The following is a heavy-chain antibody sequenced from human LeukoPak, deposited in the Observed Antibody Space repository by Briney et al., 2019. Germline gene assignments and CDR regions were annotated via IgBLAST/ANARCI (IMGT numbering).Heavy chain of an antibody. D-gene: IGHD4-11*01. CDR3: ARGRTVTTALGYYYYYMDV. J-gene: IGHJ6*03. CDR1: GGSFSGYY. V-gene: IGHV4-34*01. CDR2: INHSGST. Sequence: PSETLSLTCAVCGGSFSGYYWSWIRQPPGKGLEWIGEINHSGSTNYNPSLKSRVTISVDTSKNQSSLKLSSVTAADTAVYYCARGRTVTTALGYYYYYMDVWGKGTTVTVSS.